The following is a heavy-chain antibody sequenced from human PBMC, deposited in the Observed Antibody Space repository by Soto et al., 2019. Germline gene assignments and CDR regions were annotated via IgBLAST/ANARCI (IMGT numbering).Heavy chain of an antibody. J-gene: IGHJ6*02. V-gene: IGHV4-30-2*01. D-gene: IGHD3-3*01. CDR2: MYHSGNT. CDR1: GGSITSGGYS. CDR3: ARGLRLWSASDGMDV. Sequence: PSETLSVTCAVSGGSITSGGYSWGWIRQPPGQGLEWIGYMYHSGNTYYNPSLKGRVTISLDHSRNQFSLRLNSVTAADTAIYYCARGLRLWSASDGMDVWGQGTTVTVSS.